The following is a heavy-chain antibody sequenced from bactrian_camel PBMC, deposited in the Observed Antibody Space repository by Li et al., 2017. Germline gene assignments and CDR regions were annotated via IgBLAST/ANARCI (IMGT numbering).Heavy chain of an antibody. CDR1: GYTANGDC. V-gene: IGHV3S25*01. CDR3: AAHVAGSGGYCFTGENGGQYNY. J-gene: IGHJ4*01. D-gene: IGHD2*01. Sequence: QLVESGGGSVQAGGSLTLACTVSGYTANGDCMAWFRQVPPNEREGLATIYGDAGRTDYADSAQGRFTISQDNAANTVYQHMNSLKPEDTASYYCAAHVAGSGGYCFTGENGGQYNYWGQGTQVTVS. CDR2: IYGDAGRT.